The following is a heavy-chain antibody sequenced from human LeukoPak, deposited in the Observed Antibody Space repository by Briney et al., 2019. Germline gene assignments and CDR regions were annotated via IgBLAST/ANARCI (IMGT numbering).Heavy chain of an antibody. CDR2: IYYSGST. CDR1: GGSITSVGNN. D-gene: IGHD4-17*01. CDR3: ARARFGDYAWRPFDF. V-gene: IGHV4-31*02. J-gene: IGHJ4*02. Sequence: TLSLTCAVSGGSITSVGNNWIRIRPHPGQGLEWLGNIYYSGSTYYNPSLKSRVTISVDTSENQFFLRLTSVTAADTAEYYYARARFGDYAWRPFDFWGQGTLVTVSS.